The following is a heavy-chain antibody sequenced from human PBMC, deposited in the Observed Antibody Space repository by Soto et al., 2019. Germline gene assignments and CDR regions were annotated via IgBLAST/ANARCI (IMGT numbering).Heavy chain of an antibody. CDR1: VCTVSSYG. Sequence: LRRSGAACVCTVSSYGLPSVRQATGKGLEWVSAIGTAGDTYYADSVKGRFTISRDNSKNTLYLQMNSLRAEDTAVYYCAIYSSGWYPLDYWGQGTLVTVSS. D-gene: IGHD6-19*01. CDR3: AIYSSGWYPLDY. J-gene: IGHJ4*02. CDR2: IGTAGDT. V-gene: IGHV3-13*01.